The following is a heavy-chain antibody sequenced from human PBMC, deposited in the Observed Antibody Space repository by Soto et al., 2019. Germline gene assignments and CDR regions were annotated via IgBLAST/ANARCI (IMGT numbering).Heavy chain of an antibody. J-gene: IGHJ4*02. V-gene: IGHV4-59*01. CDR3: ARDRKVYFDY. CDR1: GGSISSYY. CDR2: IYYSGST. Sequence: SETLSLTCTVSGGSISSYYWSWIRQPPGKGLEWIGYIYYSGSTNYNPSLKSRVTISVDTSKNQFSLKLSSVTAADTAVYYCARDRKVYFDYWGQGTLVTVSP.